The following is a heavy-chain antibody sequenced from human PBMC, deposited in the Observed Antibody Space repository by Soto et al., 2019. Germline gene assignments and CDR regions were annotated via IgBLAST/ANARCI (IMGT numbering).Heavy chain of an antibody. D-gene: IGHD2-2*01. CDR2: ITNSGGAM. V-gene: IGHV3-11*01. Sequence: QVQLVESGGGLVKPGGSLRLSCAASGFTLSDSYMSWIRQAPGKGLEWVSYITNSGGAMYYADSVKGRFTISRDNIKNSVYLQLSILTADDTAVYYCARGFCSGSRCFLSPFDSWGQGTLVTVSS. J-gene: IGHJ4*02. CDR3: ARGFCSGSRCFLSPFDS. CDR1: GFTLSDSY.